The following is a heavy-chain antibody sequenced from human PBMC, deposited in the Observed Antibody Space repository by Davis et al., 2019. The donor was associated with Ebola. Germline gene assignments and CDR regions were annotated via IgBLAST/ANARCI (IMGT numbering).Heavy chain of an antibody. D-gene: IGHD3-10*01. J-gene: IGHJ6*02. CDR3: ASGGGKYGMDV. CDR1: GFTFSNAW. V-gene: IGHV3-21*01. CDR2: ISSSSSYI. Sequence: GGSLRLSCAASGFTFSNAWMSWVRQAPGKGLEWVSSISSSSSYIYYADSVKGRFTISRDNAKNSLYLQMNSLRAEDTAVYYCASGGGKYGMDVWGQGTTVTVSS.